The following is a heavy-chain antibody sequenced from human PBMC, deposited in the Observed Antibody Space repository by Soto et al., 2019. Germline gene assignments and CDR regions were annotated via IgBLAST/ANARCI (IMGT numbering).Heavy chain of an antibody. CDR1: GFTFSSYG. CDR3: AASIAARTTSYYGMDV. CDR2: IWYDGSNK. D-gene: IGHD6-6*01. V-gene: IGHV3-33*01. J-gene: IGHJ6*04. Sequence: PGGSLRLSCAASGFTFSSYGMHWVRQAPGKGLEWVAVIWYDGSNKYYADSVKGRFTISRDNSKNTLYLQMNSLRAEDTAVYYCAASIAARTTSYYGMDVWGKGTTVTVSS.